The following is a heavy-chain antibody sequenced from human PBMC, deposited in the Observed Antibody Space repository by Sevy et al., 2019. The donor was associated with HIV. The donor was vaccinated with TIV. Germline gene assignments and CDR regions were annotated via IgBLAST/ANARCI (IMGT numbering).Heavy chain of an antibody. CDR1: GYTFTGYY. CDR3: ARRATDARRTHNTKAFDI. V-gene: IGHV1-2*02. J-gene: IGHJ3*02. Sequence: ASVKVSCKASGYTFTGYYMHWIRQAPGQGLEWMGWINPNSGGTNYAQKFQGRVTMTRDTSISTAYMDLSRLRSDDKAVYYCARRATDARRTHNTKAFDIWGQGTMVTVSS. D-gene: IGHD1-1*01. CDR2: INPNSGGT.